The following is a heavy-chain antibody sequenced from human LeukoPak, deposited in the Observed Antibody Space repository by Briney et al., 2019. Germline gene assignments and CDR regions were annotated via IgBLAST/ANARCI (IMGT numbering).Heavy chain of an antibody. CDR3: AKDGIAAAGLHDAFDI. CDR1: GFTFSSYG. CDR2: IRYDGSNK. D-gene: IGHD6-13*01. Sequence: PGGSLRLSCAASGFTFSSYGMHWVRQAPGKGLEWVAFIRYDGSNKYYADSVKGRFTISRDNSKNTLYLQMNSLRAEDTAVYYCAKDGIAAAGLHDAFDIWGQGTMVTVSS. J-gene: IGHJ3*02. V-gene: IGHV3-30*02.